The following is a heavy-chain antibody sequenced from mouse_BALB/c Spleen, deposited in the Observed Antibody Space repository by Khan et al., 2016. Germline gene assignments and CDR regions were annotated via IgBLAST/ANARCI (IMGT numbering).Heavy chain of an antibody. Sequence: QMQLEESGAELARPGASVKLSCKASGYTFTSYWMQWVKQRPGQGLEWIGTIYPGDGDTRYTQKFKGKATSTADKSSSTAYMQLSSMASEDVAVYYCARGGSSYSSSAYWGQGTLVTVSA. D-gene: IGHD1-1*01. J-gene: IGHJ3*01. CDR2: IYPGDGDT. V-gene: IGHV1-87*01. CDR1: GYTFTSYW. CDR3: ARGGSSYSSSAY.